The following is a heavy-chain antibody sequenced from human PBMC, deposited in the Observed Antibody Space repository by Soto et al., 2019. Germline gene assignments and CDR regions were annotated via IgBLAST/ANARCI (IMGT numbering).Heavy chain of an antibody. J-gene: IGHJ5*02. V-gene: IGHV4-59*01. CDR2: IYYSGST. CDR1: GGSISSYY. Sequence: SETLSLTCTVSGGSISSYYWSWIRQPPGKGLEWIGYIYYSGSTNYNPSLKSRVTISVDTSKNQFSLKLSSVTAADTAVYYCGRSIAVAANWFDPWGQGTLVTVSS. D-gene: IGHD6-19*01. CDR3: GRSIAVAANWFDP.